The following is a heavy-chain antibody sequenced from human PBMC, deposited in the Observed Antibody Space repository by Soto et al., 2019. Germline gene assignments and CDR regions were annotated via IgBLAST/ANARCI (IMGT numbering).Heavy chain of an antibody. CDR2: IYYSGST. J-gene: IGHJ6*02. CDR1: GGSVSSGSYY. CDR3: AKEDVAVAGKPVYGMDV. Sequence: QVQLQESGPGLVKPSETLSLTCTVSGGSVSSGSYYWSWIRQPPGKGLEWIGYIYYSGSTNYNPSLKSRVTISVDTFKNQFSLKLSSVTAADTAVYYCAKEDVAVAGKPVYGMDVWGQGTTVTVSS. V-gene: IGHV4-61*01. D-gene: IGHD6-19*01.